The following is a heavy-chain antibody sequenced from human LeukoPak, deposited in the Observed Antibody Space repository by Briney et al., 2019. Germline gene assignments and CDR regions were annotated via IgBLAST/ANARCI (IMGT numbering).Heavy chain of an antibody. D-gene: IGHD3-3*01. J-gene: IGHJ4*02. CDR3: ARNPDYDFWSGYYTGPDY. V-gene: IGHV3-48*03. CDR2: ISSSGSTI. Sequence: GGSLRLSCAASGFTFSSYEMNWVRQAPGKGLEWASYISSSGSTIYYADSVKGRFTISRDNAKNSLYLQMNSLRAEDTAVYYCARNPDYDFWSGYYTGPDYWGQGTLVTVSS. CDR1: GFTFSSYE.